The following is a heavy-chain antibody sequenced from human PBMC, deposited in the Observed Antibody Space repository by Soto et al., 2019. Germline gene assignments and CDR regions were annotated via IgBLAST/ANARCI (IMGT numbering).Heavy chain of an antibody. Sequence: CPTLVNPTETLTLTCTVSGFSLTNGRMGVSWIRQPPGKALEWLAHISSNDEKSYRITLMSRLTISKDTSKSQVVLTVTNVDPADTATYYSARTMQGGDYRSGYFYNWGQ. D-gene: IGHD3-22*01. CDR3: ARTMQGGDYRSGYFYN. V-gene: IGHV2-26*01. J-gene: IGHJ4*02. CDR2: ISSNDEK. CDR1: GFSLTNGRMG.